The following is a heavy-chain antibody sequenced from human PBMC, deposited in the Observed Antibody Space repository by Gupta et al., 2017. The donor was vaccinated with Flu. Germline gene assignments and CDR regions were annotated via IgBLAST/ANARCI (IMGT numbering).Heavy chain of an antibody. D-gene: IGHD5-18*01. CDR3: AKVHEYSYAYYYYYAMDV. CDR1: GFTFSNFA. V-gene: IGHV3-23*01. Sequence: EVQLLESGGGLVQPGGSLRLSCAASGFTFSNFAMSWVRQAPGKGLEWVSRISGSGATTYYAESVRGRFTISRDNSRNTLSLQMNSLRAEDTALYYCAKVHEYSYAYYYYYAMDVWGQGTTGTVSS. CDR2: ISGSGATT. J-gene: IGHJ6*02.